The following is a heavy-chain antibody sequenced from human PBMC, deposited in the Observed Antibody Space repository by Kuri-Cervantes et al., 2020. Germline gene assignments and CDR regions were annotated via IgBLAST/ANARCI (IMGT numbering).Heavy chain of an antibody. V-gene: IGHV3-9*01. J-gene: IGHJ6*02. Sequence: SLKISCPASGCTFDYSAMHWVRQAPGKGLEWFSGISWNSGSIGYADSVKGRFTISRDNAKNSLYLQMNSLRAEDKALYYCATGGWGSRDYYYYYGMDVWGQGTTVTVSS. D-gene: IGHD3-16*01. CDR1: GCTFDYSA. CDR2: ISWNSGSI. CDR3: ATGGWGSRDYYYYYGMDV.